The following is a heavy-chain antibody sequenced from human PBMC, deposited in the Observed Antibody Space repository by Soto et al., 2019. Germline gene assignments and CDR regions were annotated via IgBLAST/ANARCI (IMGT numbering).Heavy chain of an antibody. Sequence: QVQLVQSGAEVKKPESSVKVSCKARGGTFSTYAISWVRQAPGQGLEWMGGIIPMFGTANYAQRFQDRVTITADESTKTVYMELSSLRSEDTAVYFCASGIQLWLRRINNGYSGWGQGTLVTVSS. J-gene: IGHJ4*02. V-gene: IGHV1-69*12. CDR1: GGTFSTYA. CDR2: IIPMFGTA. CDR3: ASGIQLWLRRINNGYSG. D-gene: IGHD5-18*01.